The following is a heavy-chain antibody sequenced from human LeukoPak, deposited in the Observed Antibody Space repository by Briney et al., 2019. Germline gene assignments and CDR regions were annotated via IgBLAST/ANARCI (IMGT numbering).Heavy chain of an antibody. CDR2: INPNSGGT. J-gene: IGHJ3*02. CDR3: ARDGYSSGRYGPDAFDI. CDR1: GYTFTGYY. V-gene: IGHV1-2*02. Sequence: GASVKVSCKASGYTFTGYYMHWVRQAPGQGLEWMGWINPNSGGTNYAQKFQGRVTMTRDTSISTAYMELSRLRSDDTAVYYCARDGYSSGRYGPDAFDIWGQGTMVTVSS. D-gene: IGHD6-19*01.